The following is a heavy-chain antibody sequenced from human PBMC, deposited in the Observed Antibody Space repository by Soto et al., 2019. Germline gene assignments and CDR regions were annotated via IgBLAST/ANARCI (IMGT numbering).Heavy chain of an antibody. CDR3: AKVFSENDYGENFDY. J-gene: IGHJ4*02. V-gene: IGHV3-23*01. Sequence: EVQLLESGGGLVQPGGSLRLSCAASGFTFSSYAMSWVRQAPGKGLEWVSAISGSGGSTYYADSVKGRFTISRDNTKNTLYLQMNSLRAEDTAVYYCAKVFSENDYGENFDYWGQGTLVTVSS. CDR2: ISGSGGST. CDR1: GFTFSSYA. D-gene: IGHD4-17*01.